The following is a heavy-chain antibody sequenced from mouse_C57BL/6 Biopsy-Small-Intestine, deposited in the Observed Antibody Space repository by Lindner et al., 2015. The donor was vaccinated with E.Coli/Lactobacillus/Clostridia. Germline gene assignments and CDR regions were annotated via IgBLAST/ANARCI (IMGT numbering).Heavy chain of an antibody. V-gene: IGHV1-66*01. D-gene: IGHD2-3*01. CDR2: IYPGSGNT. CDR1: GYSFASYY. J-gene: IGHJ1*03. CDR3: ARGSIYDGYYWYFDV. Sequence: VQLQESGPELVKPGASVKISCKASGYSFASYYIHWVKQRPGQGLEWIGWIYPGSGNTKYNEKFKGKATLTADTSSSTAYMQLSRLTSEDSAVYYCARGSIYDGYYWYFDVWGTGTTVTVSS.